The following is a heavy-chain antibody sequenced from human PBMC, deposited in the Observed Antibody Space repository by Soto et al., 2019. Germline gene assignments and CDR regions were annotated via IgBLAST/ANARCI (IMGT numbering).Heavy chain of an antibody. CDR1: GFTFGTYA. CDR2: IYYDGSNR. CDR3: ARAFCTNGVCYYFFDY. J-gene: IGHJ4*01. V-gene: IGHV3-33*01. D-gene: IGHD2-8*01. Sequence: GGSLRLSCAASGFTFGTYAMHWVRQAPGKGLEWVAVIYYDGSNRYYGDAVKGRYTISRDNAKSTLYLQMSSLRAEDTAVYYCARAFCTNGVCYYFFDYWGHGTLVTVSS.